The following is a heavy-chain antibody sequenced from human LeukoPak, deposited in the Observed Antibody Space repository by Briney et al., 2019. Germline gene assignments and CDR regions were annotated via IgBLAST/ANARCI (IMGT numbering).Heavy chain of an antibody. CDR1: GYTFTSYY. CDR3: ARDQTYTSAWYDEGGYYFDY. V-gene: IGHV1-2*02. CDR2: INPNSGDT. Sequence: ASVKVSCKASGYTFTSYYIHWVRQAPGQGLEWMGWINPNSGDTNYAQKFQGRVTLTRDTSISTAYMELARLRSDDTAVYYCARDQTYTSAWYDEGGYYFDYWGQGTLVTVSS. D-gene: IGHD6-19*01. J-gene: IGHJ4*02.